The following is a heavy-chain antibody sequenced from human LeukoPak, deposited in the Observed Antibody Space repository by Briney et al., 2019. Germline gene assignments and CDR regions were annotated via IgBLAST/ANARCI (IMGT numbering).Heavy chain of an antibody. Sequence: GGSLRLSCAASGLTFSSYAMHWVRQAPGEGLEWVAVISYDGSNKYYADSVKGRFTISRDNSKNTLYLQMNSLRAEDTAVYYCARSSSWRPNDAFDIWGQGTMVTVSS. J-gene: IGHJ3*02. CDR1: GLTFSSYA. CDR3: ARSSSWRPNDAFDI. CDR2: ISYDGSNK. D-gene: IGHD6-13*01. V-gene: IGHV3-30*04.